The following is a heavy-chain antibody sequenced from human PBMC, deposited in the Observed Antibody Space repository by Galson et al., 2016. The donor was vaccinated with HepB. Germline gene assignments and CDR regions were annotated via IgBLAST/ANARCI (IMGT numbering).Heavy chain of an antibody. CDR3: ARSYGGTPDV. Sequence: QSGAEVKKPGESLKISCKGSGYSFTNYWIGWVRQMPEKGLKWMGIINPADSNTKYSPSFQGQVTISVDESITTAYLEWSSLKASDSGIYYCARSYGGTPDVWGQGTQVSVSS. CDR2: INPADSNT. J-gene: IGHJ4*02. CDR1: GYSFTNYW. V-gene: IGHV5-51*01. D-gene: IGHD4-23*01.